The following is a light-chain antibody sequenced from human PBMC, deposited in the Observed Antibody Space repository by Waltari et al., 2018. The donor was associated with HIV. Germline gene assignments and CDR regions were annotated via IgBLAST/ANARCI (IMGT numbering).Light chain of an antibody. CDR3: QQLNSYPLT. J-gene: IGKJ4*01. Sequence: DIHLPQSPSFLSASVGDRVTITCQASKGISNYLAWYQQRPGKATKRLIYAASTLQSGVPSRFSGSVSGTEFTLTISSLQTEDFATYYCQQLNSYPLTFGGGTKVEIK. CDR2: AAS. V-gene: IGKV1-9*01. CDR1: KGISNY.